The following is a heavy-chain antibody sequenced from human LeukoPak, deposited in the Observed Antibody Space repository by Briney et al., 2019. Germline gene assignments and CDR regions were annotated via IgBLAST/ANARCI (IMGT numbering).Heavy chain of an antibody. CDR1: GFTFSTYG. D-gene: IGHD3-10*01. V-gene: IGHV3-30*03. J-gene: IGHJ5*02. CDR2: ISYDGSHI. CDR3: ARNSEFYQGSGRYWFFDP. Sequence: GGSLRLSCAASGFTFSTYGIHWVRQAPGKGLEWVAVISYDGSHIYYADSVEGRFTISRDNSKNTLYLQMISLRAEDTAVYYCARNSEFYQGSGRYWFFDPWGQGT.